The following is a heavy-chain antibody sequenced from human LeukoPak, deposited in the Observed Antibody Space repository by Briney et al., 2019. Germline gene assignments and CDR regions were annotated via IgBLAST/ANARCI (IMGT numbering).Heavy chain of an antibody. V-gene: IGHV3-64D*09. CDR1: GFTFSSFA. CDR2: ISSDGGRT. J-gene: IGHJ4*02. D-gene: IGHD1-26*01. CDR3: VKDPSGNYFYCDY. Sequence: SGGSLRLSCSASGFTFSSFAMFWVRQAPGKGLEYVSGISSDGGRTNYADSVKARCTISRDNSKVTLYLQMTSLRPEDTAIYYCVKDPSGNYFYCDYWGRGTLVTVSS.